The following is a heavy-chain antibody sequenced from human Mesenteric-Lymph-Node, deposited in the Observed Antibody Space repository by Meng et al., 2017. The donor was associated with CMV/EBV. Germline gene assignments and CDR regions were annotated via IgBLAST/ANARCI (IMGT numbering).Heavy chain of an antibody. CDR3: AKGAAYINYAGGYY. D-gene: IGHD4-11*01. Sequence: GESLKISCAASGFTFSSYEMNWVRQAPGKGLEWVSAISGSGGSTYYADSVKGRFTISRDNSKNTLYLQMNSLRAEDTAVYYCAKGAAYINYAGGYYWGQGTLVTVSS. J-gene: IGHJ4*02. CDR2: ISGSGGST. V-gene: IGHV3-23*01. CDR1: GFTFSSYE.